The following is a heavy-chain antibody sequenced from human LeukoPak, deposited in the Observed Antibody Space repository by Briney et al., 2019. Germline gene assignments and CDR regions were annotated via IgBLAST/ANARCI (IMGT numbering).Heavy chain of an antibody. CDR1: GGSISSGGYY. D-gene: IGHD6-13*01. Sequence: SETLSLTCTVSGGSISSGGYYWSWIRQPPGKGLEWIGYIYHSGSTYYNPSLKSRVTISVDRSKNQFSLKLSSVTAADTAVYYCAREGRIAAAGPNWFDPWGQGTLVTVSS. J-gene: IGHJ5*02. CDR2: IYHSGST. CDR3: AREGRIAAAGPNWFDP. V-gene: IGHV4-30-2*01.